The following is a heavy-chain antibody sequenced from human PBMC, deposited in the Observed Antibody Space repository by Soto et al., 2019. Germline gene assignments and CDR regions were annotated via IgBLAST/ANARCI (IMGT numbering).Heavy chain of an antibody. CDR1: GDSISIYY. D-gene: IGHD2-8*01. V-gene: IGHV4-59*08. CDR3: ARHGRGSYVMSWFDA. Sequence: PSETLSLTCSVSGDSISIYYWSWIRQSPGKGLEWIGDMYKSGSANQNPSLRSRVTISVDTAQNKFSLRLSSVTDTDTAVYYCARHGRGSYVMSWFDAWGQGILVTVSS. CDR2: MYKSGSA. J-gene: IGHJ5*02.